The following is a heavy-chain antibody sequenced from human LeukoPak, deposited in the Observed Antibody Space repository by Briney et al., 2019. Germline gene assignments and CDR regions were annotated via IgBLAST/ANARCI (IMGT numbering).Heavy chain of an antibody. CDR2: IIPIFGTA. CDR1: GYTFTSYA. J-gene: IGHJ5*02. D-gene: IGHD2-2*01. CDR3: AREGMNAQYQLRPRSWFDP. Sequence: SVKVSCKASGYTFTSYAMHWVRQAPGQGLEWMGGIIPIFGTANYAQKFQGRVTITADESTSTAYMELSSLRSEDTAVYYCAREGMNAQYQLRPRSWFDPWGQGTLVTVSS. V-gene: IGHV1-69*13.